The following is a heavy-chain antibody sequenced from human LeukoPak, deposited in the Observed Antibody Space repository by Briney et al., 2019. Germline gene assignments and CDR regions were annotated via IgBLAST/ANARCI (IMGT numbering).Heavy chain of an antibody. D-gene: IGHD2-15*01. Sequence: GGSLRLSCAASGFSFSSYAMSWVRQAPGKGLEWVSSICASASGTYYAGSVKGRFTISRDNSKNTLDLQMNNLRAEDTAVYYCAKAGGGSCHSSLDFWGRGTLVTVSS. CDR2: ICASASGT. CDR3: AKAGGGSCHSSLDF. CDR1: GFSFSSYA. J-gene: IGHJ4*02. V-gene: IGHV3-23*01.